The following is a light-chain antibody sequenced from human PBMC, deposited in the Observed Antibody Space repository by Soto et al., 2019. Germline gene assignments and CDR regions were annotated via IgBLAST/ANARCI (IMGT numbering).Light chain of an antibody. CDR3: QQRSNWPRFT. CDR2: GAS. CDR1: QSVSSSY. Sequence: EILLTQSPGTLCLSPGERPTLSCRSSQSVSSSYLAWYQQKPGQAPRLLIYGASNRATGIPPRFSGSGSGTDFTLTISSLEPEDFAIYYCQQRSNWPRFTFGPGTQVDIK. J-gene: IGKJ3*01. V-gene: IGKV3D-20*02.